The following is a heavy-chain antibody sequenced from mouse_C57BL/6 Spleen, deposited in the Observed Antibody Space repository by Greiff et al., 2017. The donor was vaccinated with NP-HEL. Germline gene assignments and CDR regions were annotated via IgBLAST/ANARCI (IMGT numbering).Heavy chain of an antibody. CDR2: IHPNSGST. CDR1: GYTFTSYW. CDR3: ARLDYGSSYVAY. Sequence: VQLQQSGAELVKPGASVKLSCKASGYTFTSYWMHWVKQRPGQGLEWIGMIHPNSGSTNYNEKFKSKATLTVDKSSSTAYMQLSSLTSEDSAVYDCARLDYGSSYVAYWGQGTLVTVSA. J-gene: IGHJ3*01. V-gene: IGHV1-64*01. D-gene: IGHD1-1*01.